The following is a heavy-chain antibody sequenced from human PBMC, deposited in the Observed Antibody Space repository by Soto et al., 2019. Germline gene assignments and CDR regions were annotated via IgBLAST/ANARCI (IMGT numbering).Heavy chain of an antibody. CDR1: GYSFTSYW. D-gene: IGHD5-12*01. J-gene: IGHJ4*02. V-gene: IGHV5-51*01. CDR3: ASGLQIGRVATWPFVY. Sequence: GESLKISCKGSGYSFTSYWIGWVRQMPGKGLEWMGIIYPGDSDTRYSPSFQGQVTISADKSISTAYLQWSSLKASDTAMYYCASGLQIGRVATWPFVYWGQGTLVTVSS. CDR2: IYPGDSDT.